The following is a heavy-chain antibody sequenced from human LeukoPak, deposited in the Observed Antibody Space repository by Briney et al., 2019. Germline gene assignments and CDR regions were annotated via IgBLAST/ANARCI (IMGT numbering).Heavy chain of an antibody. CDR3: ARDPGDYKTYSCSWSNWFDP. CDR1: GYTFTSYG. V-gene: IGHV1-18*01. CDR2: ISAYNGNT. D-gene: IGHD6-13*01. J-gene: IGHJ5*02. Sequence: ASVKVSCKASGYTFTSYGISWVRQAPGQGLEWMGWISAYNGNTNYAQKLQGRVTMTTDTSTSTAYMELRSLRSDDTAVYYCARDPGDYKTYSCSWSNWFDPWGQGTLVTVSS.